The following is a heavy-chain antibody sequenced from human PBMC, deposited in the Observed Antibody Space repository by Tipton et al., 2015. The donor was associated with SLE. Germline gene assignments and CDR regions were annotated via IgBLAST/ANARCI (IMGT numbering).Heavy chain of an antibody. V-gene: IGHV3-72*01. CDR1: GFTFSSYW. Sequence: SLRLSCAASGFTFSSYWMSWVRQAPGKGLEWVGRTRNKANSYTTEYAASVKGRFTISRDNSKNTLYLQMNSLRAEDTAVYYCAKDRDFWSGYSGGVDYWGQGTLFTVSS. CDR3: AKDRDFWSGYSGGVDY. J-gene: IGHJ4*02. CDR2: TRNKANSYTT. D-gene: IGHD3-3*01.